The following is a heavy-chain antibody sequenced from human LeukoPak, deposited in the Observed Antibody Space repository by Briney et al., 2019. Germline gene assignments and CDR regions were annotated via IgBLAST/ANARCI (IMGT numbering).Heavy chain of an antibody. CDR3: AKDPYGTRYFDY. CDR2: ISGSGGSI. D-gene: IGHD2-2*01. Sequence: GGSLRLSCAASGFTFSSYAMSWVRQAPGKGLEWVSAISGSGGSIYYADSVKGRFTISRDNSKNTLYLQMNSLRAEDTAVYYCAKDPYGTRYFDYWGQGTLVTVSS. CDR1: GFTFSSYA. V-gene: IGHV3-23*01. J-gene: IGHJ4*02.